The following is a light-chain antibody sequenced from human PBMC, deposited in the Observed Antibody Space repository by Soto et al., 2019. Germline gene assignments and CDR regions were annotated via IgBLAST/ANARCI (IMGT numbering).Light chain of an antibody. Sequence: EIVLTQSPGTLSLSPGDSASLSCRASQNVNSNYLAWYQQKTGQAPRLLIYDASSRATGIPDRFGGSGSGTDLNLTISRLEPEDFAMYYCQKYGGSPQTFGRGTKVDIK. CDR3: QKYGGSPQT. V-gene: IGKV3-20*01. J-gene: IGKJ1*01. CDR1: QNVNSNY. CDR2: DAS.